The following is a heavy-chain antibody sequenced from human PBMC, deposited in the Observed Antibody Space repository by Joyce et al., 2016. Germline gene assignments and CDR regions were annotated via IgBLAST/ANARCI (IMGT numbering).Heavy chain of an antibody. D-gene: IGHD3-10*01. CDR1: GYTFTDYY. V-gene: IGHV1-69-2*01. Sequence: EVQLVQSGAEVKKPGATVKISCKVSGYTFTDYYMHWVQQAPGQGLEWMGLVDPEDGETLYAEKFQGRVTITAGTSTDTAYMELSSLRSEDTAVYYCATVDYYYGSGTPRDYYYYMDVWGKGTTVTVSS. CDR2: VDPEDGET. CDR3: ATVDYYYGSGTPRDYYYYMDV. J-gene: IGHJ6*03.